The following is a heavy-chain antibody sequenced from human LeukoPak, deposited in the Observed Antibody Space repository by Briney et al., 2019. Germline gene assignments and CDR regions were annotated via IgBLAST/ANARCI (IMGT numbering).Heavy chain of an antibody. V-gene: IGHV3-30*02. Sequence: GGSLRLSCAASGFTFSSYGMHWVRQAPGKGLEWVAFIRYDGSNKYYADSVKGRFTNSRDNSKNTLYLQMNSLRAEDTAVYYCAKDAAIAAADYYFDYWGQGTLVTVSS. CDR3: AKDAAIAAADYYFDY. J-gene: IGHJ4*02. CDR2: IRYDGSNK. CDR1: GFTFSSYG. D-gene: IGHD6-13*01.